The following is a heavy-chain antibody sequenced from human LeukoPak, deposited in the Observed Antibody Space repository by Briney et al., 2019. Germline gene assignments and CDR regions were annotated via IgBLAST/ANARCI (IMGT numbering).Heavy chain of an antibody. CDR3: ARGVPMYITSGYFDY. V-gene: IGHV3-30-3*01. Sequence: GRSLRLSCAASGFTFSSYAMHWVRQAPGKGLEWVAVISYDGSNKYYADSVKGRFTISRGNSKNTLYLQMNSLRAEDTAVYYCARGVPMYITSGYFDYWGQGILVTVSS. CDR2: ISYDGSNK. CDR1: GFTFSSYA. D-gene: IGHD3-10*01. J-gene: IGHJ4*02.